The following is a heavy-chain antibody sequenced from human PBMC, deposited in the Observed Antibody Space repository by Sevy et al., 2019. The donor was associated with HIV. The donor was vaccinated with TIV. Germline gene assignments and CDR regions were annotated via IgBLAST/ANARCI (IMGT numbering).Heavy chain of an antibody. Sequence: GGSLRLSCAASGFTFSSYAMSWVRQAPGKGLEWVSAISGSGGSTYYADSVKGRFTISRDNSKNTLYLQMNSLRAEDTAVYDCAKDAHSSSWYERDYWGQGTLVTVSS. V-gene: IGHV3-23*01. J-gene: IGHJ4*02. CDR3: AKDAHSSSWYERDY. D-gene: IGHD6-13*01. CDR2: ISGSGGST. CDR1: GFTFSSYA.